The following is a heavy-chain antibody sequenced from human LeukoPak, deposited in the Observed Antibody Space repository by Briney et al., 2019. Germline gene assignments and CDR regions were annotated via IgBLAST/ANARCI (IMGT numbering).Heavy chain of an antibody. D-gene: IGHD1-26*01. CDR3: AKDLGRYRNNFFDY. Sequence: GGSLRLSCAASGFTFSSYSMNWVRQAPGKGLEWVSYIGGGSSITFYADSVKGRFTISRDDSKNTLYLQMNSLRADDTAVYYCAKDLGRYRNNFFDYWGQGNLVTVSS. V-gene: IGHV3-48*04. CDR2: IGGGSSIT. CDR1: GFTFSSYS. J-gene: IGHJ4*02.